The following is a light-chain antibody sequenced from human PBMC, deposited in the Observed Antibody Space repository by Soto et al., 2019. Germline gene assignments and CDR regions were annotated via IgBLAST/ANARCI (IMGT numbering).Light chain of an antibody. CDR3: SSHSSSSTLYV. CDR1: SSDIGDYNY. J-gene: IGLJ1*01. V-gene: IGLV2-14*01. CDR2: EVS. Sequence: QSARTQPASVSLSPGQSITISCTGTSSDIGDYNYVSWYRQHPGKAPKLIIYEVSYRPPGVSDRFSGSKSDNTASLTISGLQAEDEAHYYCSSHSSSSTLYVFGTGTKVT.